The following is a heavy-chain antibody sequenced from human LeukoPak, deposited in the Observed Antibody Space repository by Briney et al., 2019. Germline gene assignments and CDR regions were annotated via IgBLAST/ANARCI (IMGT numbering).Heavy chain of an antibody. CDR2: ISGSGGST. J-gene: IGHJ4*02. D-gene: IGHD5-12*01. CDR1: GFTFSSYA. V-gene: IGHV3-23*01. CDR3: AKVVATIGKPLVPFDY. Sequence: GRSLRLSCAASGFTFSSYAMSWVRQAPGKGLEWVSAISGSGGSTYYADSVKGRFTISRDNSKNTLYLQMNSLRAEDTAVYYCAKVVATIGKPLVPFDYWGQGTLVTVSS.